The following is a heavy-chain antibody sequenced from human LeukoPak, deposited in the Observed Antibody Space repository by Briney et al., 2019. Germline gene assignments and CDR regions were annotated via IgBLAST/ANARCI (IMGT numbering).Heavy chain of an antibody. Sequence: PSETLSLTCAVSGGSFSGYYLSWIRQPPGKGLEWIGEINHSGSTNYNPSLKSRVTISVDTSKNQFSLKLSSVTAADTAVYYCARIVAGWFDPWGQGTLVTVSS. V-gene: IGHV4-34*01. CDR3: ARIVAGWFDP. D-gene: IGHD5-12*01. CDR2: INHSGST. J-gene: IGHJ5*02. CDR1: GGSFSGYY.